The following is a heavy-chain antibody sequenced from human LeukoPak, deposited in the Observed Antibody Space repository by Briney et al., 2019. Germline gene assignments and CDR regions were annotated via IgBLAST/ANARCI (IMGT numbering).Heavy chain of an antibody. V-gene: IGHV4-4*07. CDR2: IYISGST. Sequence: SETLSLTCTVSGGSISSYYWSWIRQPPGKGLEWIGRIYISGSTNYNPSLKSRVTMSVDTSKNQFSLKLSSVTAADTAVYYCARDRGTWNDDGFDYWGQGTLVTVSS. CDR1: GGSISSYY. D-gene: IGHD1-1*01. CDR3: ARDRGTWNDDGFDY. J-gene: IGHJ4*02.